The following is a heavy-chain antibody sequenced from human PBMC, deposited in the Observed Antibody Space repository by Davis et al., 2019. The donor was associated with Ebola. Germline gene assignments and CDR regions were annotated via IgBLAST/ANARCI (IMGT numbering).Heavy chain of an antibody. CDR1: GGPVTSDRYY. Sequence: ETLSLTCSVSGGPVTSDRYYWSWVRQAPGKGLEWVSVIYERSTAYADSVRGRFTISRDKSNNTLYLDMNSLRVDDTAVYYCATTQWLREFDNWGQGTLVTVSS. D-gene: IGHD6-19*01. CDR2: IYERST. CDR3: ATTQWLREFDN. J-gene: IGHJ4*02. V-gene: IGHV3-53*05.